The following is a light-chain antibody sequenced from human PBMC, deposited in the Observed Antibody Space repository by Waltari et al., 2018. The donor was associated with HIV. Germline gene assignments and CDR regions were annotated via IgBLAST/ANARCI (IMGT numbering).Light chain of an antibody. J-gene: IGKJ4*02. CDR1: PSHVSSDAKTY. Sequence: VVFTQSLLSLSVSLGQPASVFCISTPSHVSSDAKTYLDWYQQRPGQSARRRIYKVNYRDSEAPDRCSVRGAGTNFTQRNSRVETEDGAVYYCRQGALWAATFGGGTKLEIK. V-gene: IGKV2-30*01. CDR3: RQGALWAAT. CDR2: KVN.